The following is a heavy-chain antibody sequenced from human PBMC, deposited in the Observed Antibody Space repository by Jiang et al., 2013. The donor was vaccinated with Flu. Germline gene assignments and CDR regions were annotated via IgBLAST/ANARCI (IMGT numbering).Heavy chain of an antibody. CDR3: ATGTQHRVLQQ. CDR2: ILYDGSYK. J-gene: IGHJ1*01. Sequence: VQLLESGGGVVQSGGSLRLSCAASGFTFNTFGMHWVRQAPGKGLEWVALILYDGSYKYYADSVKGRFTISRDNSKNTLYLQMSSLRAEDRAVYYCATGTQHRVLQQWGQGTLVIVTS. V-gene: IGHV3-30*02. D-gene: IGHD6-13*01. CDR1: GFTFNTFG.